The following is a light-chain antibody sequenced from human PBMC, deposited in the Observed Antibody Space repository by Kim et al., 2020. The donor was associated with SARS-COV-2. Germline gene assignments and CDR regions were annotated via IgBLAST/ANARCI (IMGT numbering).Light chain of an antibody. Sequence: PGQTASITCAGDKVGDKYACWYQQKPGQSPVLIIYQDSKRPSGIPERFSGSNSGNTATLTISGTQAMDEADYYCQAWDSSTVVFGGGTQLTVL. CDR3: QAWDSSTVV. J-gene: IGLJ2*01. CDR2: QDS. V-gene: IGLV3-1*01. CDR1: KVGDKY.